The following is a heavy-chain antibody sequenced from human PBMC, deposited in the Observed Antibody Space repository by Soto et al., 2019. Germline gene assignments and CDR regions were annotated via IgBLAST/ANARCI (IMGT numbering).Heavy chain of an antibody. CDR3: ARGPWSIAVADYYYYGMDV. J-gene: IGHJ6*02. Sequence: SQTLSLTCAMSGDSVSSNSAALNWIRQSPSRGLEWLGRTYYRSKWYNDYAVSVKSRITINPDTSKNQFSLQLNSVTPEDTAVYYCARGPWSIAVADYYYYGMDVWGQGTTVTVSS. CDR2: TYYRSKWYN. D-gene: IGHD6-19*01. V-gene: IGHV6-1*01. CDR1: GDSVSSNSAA.